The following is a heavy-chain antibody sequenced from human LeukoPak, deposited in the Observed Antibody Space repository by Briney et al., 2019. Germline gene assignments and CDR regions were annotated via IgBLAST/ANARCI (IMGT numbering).Heavy chain of an antibody. D-gene: IGHD3-3*01. CDR2: INPNSGGT. J-gene: IGHJ5*02. V-gene: IGHV1-2*02. CDR3: ARDGGIFGVVTSFDP. CDR1: GYTFTGYY. Sequence: VSVKVSCKASGYTFTGYYMHWVRQAPGQGLEWMGWINPNSGGTNYAQKFQGRVTMTRDTSISTAYMELSRLRSDDTAVYYCARDGGIFGVVTSFDPWGQGTLVTVSS.